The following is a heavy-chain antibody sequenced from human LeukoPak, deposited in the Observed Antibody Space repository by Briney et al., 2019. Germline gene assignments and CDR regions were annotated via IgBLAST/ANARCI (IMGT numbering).Heavy chain of an antibody. Sequence: GSLRLSCAASGFTFSSYGMHWVRQAPGNGLEWIGAIYRNGDTYYNPSLKSRVTISLDTSKNQFSLKLSSVTAADTAVYYCARHLASFGEFKNWFDPWGQGTLVTVSS. CDR2: IYRNGDT. D-gene: IGHD3-10*01. CDR1: GFTFSSYG. CDR3: ARHLASFGEFKNWFDP. V-gene: IGHV4-38-2*01. J-gene: IGHJ5*02.